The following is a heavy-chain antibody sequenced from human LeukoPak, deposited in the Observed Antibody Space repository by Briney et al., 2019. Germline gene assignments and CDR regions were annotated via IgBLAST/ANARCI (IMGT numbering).Heavy chain of an antibody. Sequence: SKTLSLTCAVYGGSFNGYSWSWIRQPPGKGLEWIGEINHSGGTNYNPSLKSRVTISVDTSKNQFSLKLRPVTAADTAVYYCARVCLWGGSCYVYYNGMDVWGQGTTVTVSS. J-gene: IGHJ6*02. D-gene: IGHD2-2*01. CDR2: INHSGGT. CDR3: ARVCLWGGSCYVYYNGMDV. V-gene: IGHV4-34*01. CDR1: GGSFNGYS.